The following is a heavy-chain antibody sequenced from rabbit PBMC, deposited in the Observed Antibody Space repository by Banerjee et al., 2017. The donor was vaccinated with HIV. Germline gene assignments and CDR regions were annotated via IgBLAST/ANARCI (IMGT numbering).Heavy chain of an antibody. CDR3: ARLYAGSSRIFNL. CDR2: IDPVFGST. D-gene: IGHD8-1*01. V-gene: IGHV1S21*01. Sequence: EQLVESGGGLVQPRGSLTLSCKASGFTISSYGVSWVRQAPGKGLEWIGYIDPVFGSTYYASWVNGRFTISSHNAQNTLYLQLNSLTAADTATYFCARLYAGSSRIFNLWGPGTLVTDS. CDR1: GFTISSYG. J-gene: IGHJ4*01.